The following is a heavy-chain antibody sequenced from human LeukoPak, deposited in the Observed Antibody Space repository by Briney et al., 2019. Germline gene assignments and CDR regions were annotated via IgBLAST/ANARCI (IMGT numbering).Heavy chain of an antibody. Sequence: GGFLRLSCAASGFTFSSYAMHWVRQAPGKGLEWVAFISNNGRNKDYADSVKGRFTISRDNSKNTLYLQVNSLRPDDTAVYYCATTLNIATPGYFWGQGTLVTVSS. CDR3: ATTLNIATPGYF. CDR1: GFTFSSYA. J-gene: IGHJ4*02. D-gene: IGHD6-13*01. CDR2: ISNNGRNK. V-gene: IGHV3-30*04.